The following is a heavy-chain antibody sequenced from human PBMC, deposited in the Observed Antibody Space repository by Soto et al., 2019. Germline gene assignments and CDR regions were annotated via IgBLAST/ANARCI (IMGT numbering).Heavy chain of an antibody. V-gene: IGHV1-69*06. CDR1: GGTFSSYA. CDR2: IIPIYGTA. CDR3: ARSHVGGRLAYFDY. Sequence: SVKVSCKASGGTFSSYAISWVRQAPGQGLEWMGGIIPIYGTANYAQKFQGRVTITADKSTSTAYMELSSLRSEDTAVYYCARSHVGGRLAYFDYWGQGTLVTVSS. J-gene: IGHJ4*02. D-gene: IGHD1-26*01.